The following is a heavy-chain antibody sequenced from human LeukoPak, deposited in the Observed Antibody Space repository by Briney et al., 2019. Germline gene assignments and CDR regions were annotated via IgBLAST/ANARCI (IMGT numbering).Heavy chain of an antibody. V-gene: IGHV3-23*01. CDR3: ARKTYGDYADAFDI. Sequence: PGGSLRLSCAASGFTFSKYGMSWVRQAPGKGLEWVSGISGSGGSTYYADSVKGRFTISRDNSKNTLYLQMNSLRAEDTAVYYCARKTYGDYADAFDIWGQGTMVTVSS. D-gene: IGHD4-17*01. CDR2: ISGSGGST. J-gene: IGHJ3*02. CDR1: GFTFSKYG.